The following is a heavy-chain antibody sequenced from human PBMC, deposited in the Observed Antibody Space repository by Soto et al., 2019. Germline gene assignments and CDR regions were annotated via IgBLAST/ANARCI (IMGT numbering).Heavy chain of an antibody. CDR3: ARLLYGDGYPDSVLDY. Sequence: RGASLKISCKGSGYRFTSYWIGWVRQMPGKGLEWMAIIYPGDSDTRYSPSFQGQVTISADKSISTAYLQWSSLKASDTAMYYCARLLYGDGYPDSVLDYWGQGTLVTVAS. CDR2: IYPGDSDT. D-gene: IGHD5-12*01. CDR1: GYRFTSYW. V-gene: IGHV5-51*01. J-gene: IGHJ4*02.